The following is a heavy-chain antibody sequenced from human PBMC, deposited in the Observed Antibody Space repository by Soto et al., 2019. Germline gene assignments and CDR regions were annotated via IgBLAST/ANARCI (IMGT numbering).Heavy chain of an antibody. J-gene: IGHJ4*02. CDR1: GFTVSSNY. Sequence: GGSLRLSCAASGFTVSSNYMSWVRQAPGKGLEWVSVIYSGGSTYYADSVKGRFTISRDNSKNRLYLQMNSLRAEDTAVYYCASWGGTAMVNLNIWGQGTLVTVSS. V-gene: IGHV3-66*01. CDR2: IYSGGST. CDR3: ASWGGTAMVNLNI. D-gene: IGHD5-18*01.